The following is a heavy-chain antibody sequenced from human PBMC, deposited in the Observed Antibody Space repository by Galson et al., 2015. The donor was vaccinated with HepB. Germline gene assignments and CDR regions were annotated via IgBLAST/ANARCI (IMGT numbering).Heavy chain of an antibody. V-gene: IGHV3-7*03. CDR3: VRETQYFDWLLHASFFDF. CDR1: GFTLSSFW. J-gene: IGHJ4*02. Sequence: SLRLSCAVSGFTLSSFWMTWVRQAPGKGLEWVANTKQDGSEANYVDSVKGRFTVSRDNSKNSLYLQMNSLRAEDTAVYYCVRETQYFDWLLHASFFDFWGQGTMVTVSS. CDR2: TKQDGSEA. D-gene: IGHD3-9*01.